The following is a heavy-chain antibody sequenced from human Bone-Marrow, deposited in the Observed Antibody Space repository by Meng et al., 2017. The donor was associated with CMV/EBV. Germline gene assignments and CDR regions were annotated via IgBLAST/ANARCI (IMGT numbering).Heavy chain of an antibody. D-gene: IGHD2-15*01. CDR3: VRDKGGAFDY. V-gene: IGHV1-2*02. Sequence: ASVKVSCKASGYTFTSYGISWVRQAPGQGLEWMGFISPNNGGTLSAQKFQDRVTLSRETSISAAHMELSSLTSDDTAVYYCVRDKGGAFDYWGQGTLITVSS. CDR1: GYTFTSYG. CDR2: ISPNNGGT. J-gene: IGHJ4*02.